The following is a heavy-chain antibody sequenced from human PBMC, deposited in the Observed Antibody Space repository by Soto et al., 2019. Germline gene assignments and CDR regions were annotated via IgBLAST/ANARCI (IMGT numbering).Heavy chain of an antibody. CDR3: ARAMTVTTIYCHY. V-gene: IGHV3-30-3*01. CDR2: ISSDGSNK. D-gene: IGHD4-17*01. Sequence: QVHLVESGGGVVQPGRSLRLSCVVSGFTFSSYSMHWVRQAPGKGLEWVALISSDGSNKYYADSVKGRFTISRDDPKNTLYLQMNTVRPEDTAVYYCARAMTVTTIYCHYWGQGTLVTVSS. J-gene: IGHJ4*02. CDR1: GFTFSSYS.